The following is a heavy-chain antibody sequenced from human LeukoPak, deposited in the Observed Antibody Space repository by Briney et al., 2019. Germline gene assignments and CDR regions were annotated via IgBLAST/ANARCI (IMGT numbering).Heavy chain of an antibody. V-gene: IGHV1-46*01. CDR1: GYTFTSYG. D-gene: IGHD6-13*01. CDR3: ARLAAAGYYFDY. CDR2: INPSGGST. Sequence: ASVKVSCKASGYTFTSYGISWVRQAPGQGLEWMGIINPSGGSTSYAQKFQGRVTMTRDTSTSTVYMELSSLRSEDTAVYYCARLAAAGYYFDYWGQGTLVTVSS. J-gene: IGHJ4*02.